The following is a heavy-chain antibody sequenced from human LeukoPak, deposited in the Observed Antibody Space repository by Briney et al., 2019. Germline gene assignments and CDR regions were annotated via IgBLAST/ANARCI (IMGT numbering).Heavy chain of an antibody. Sequence: GGSLRLSCAASGFTFSDSYMTWVRQAPGKGVEWVAYISGSGHDINYSESAKGRFTISRDNSKNTLYLQMNSLRVEDTAVYYCAKAVPKAVVTPSFDYWGQGTLVTVSS. V-gene: IGHV3-11*05. D-gene: IGHD4-23*01. J-gene: IGHJ4*02. CDR1: GFTFSDSY. CDR2: ISGSGHDI. CDR3: AKAVPKAVVTPSFDY.